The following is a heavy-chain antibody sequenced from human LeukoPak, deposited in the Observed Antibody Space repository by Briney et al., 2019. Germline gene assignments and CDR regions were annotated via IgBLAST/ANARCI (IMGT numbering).Heavy chain of an antibody. J-gene: IGHJ4*02. V-gene: IGHV3-23*01. CDR1: GFTFSSYA. Sequence: PGGSLRLSCAASGFTFSSYAMSGVRQAPGRGLEGVSAISGIGGSTYYADSVKGRFTISRDNSKNTLYLQMNSLRAEDTAVYYCAKDGTPYGSGRHYFDYWGQGTLVTVSS. CDR3: AKDGTPYGSGRHYFDY. CDR2: ISGIGGST. D-gene: IGHD3-10*01.